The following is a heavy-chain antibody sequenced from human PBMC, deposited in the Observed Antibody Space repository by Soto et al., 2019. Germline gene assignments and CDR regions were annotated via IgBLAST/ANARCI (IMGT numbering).Heavy chain of an antibody. V-gene: IGHV4-30-4*01. CDR2: IYYGGIT. CDR3: AREIESYHSGGYYSYSFDS. J-gene: IGHJ4*02. D-gene: IGHD3-22*01. Sequence: SETLSLTCTVSGASLDSTNYYWIWIRQPPGKGLEWIGYIYYGGITYYNPSLKSRLTMSRDTSKNQFSLRLTSVTAADTAVYFCAREIESYHSGGYYSYSFDSWGQGTKVTVSS. CDR1: GASLDSTNYY.